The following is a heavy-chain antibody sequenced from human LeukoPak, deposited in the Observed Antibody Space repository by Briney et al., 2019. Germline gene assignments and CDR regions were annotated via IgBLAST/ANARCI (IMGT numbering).Heavy chain of an antibody. J-gene: IGHJ3*02. CDR1: GGSISSGSYY. Sequence: PSETLSLTCTVSGGSISSGSYYWSWIRQPAGKGLEWIGRIYTRGSTNYNPSLKSRVTISVDTSKNQFSLKLSSVTAADTAVYYCARLRWRDAFDIWGQGTMVTVSS. CDR2: IYTRGST. D-gene: IGHD4-23*01. V-gene: IGHV4-61*02. CDR3: ARLRWRDAFDI.